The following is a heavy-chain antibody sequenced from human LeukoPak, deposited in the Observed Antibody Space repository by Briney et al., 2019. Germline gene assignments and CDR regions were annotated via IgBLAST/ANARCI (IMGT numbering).Heavy chain of an antibody. CDR3: ARTPHGAELVDY. D-gene: IGHD1-7*01. V-gene: IGHV4-38-2*02. J-gene: IGHJ4*02. CDR2: IYHSGST. CDR1: GYSLSSGYY. Sequence: PSETLSLTCTVSGYSLSSGYYWGWIRQPPGKGLEWIGSIYHSGSTYYNPSLKSRVTISVDTSKNQFSLKLSSVTAADTAVYCCARTPHGAELVDYWGQGTLVTVSS.